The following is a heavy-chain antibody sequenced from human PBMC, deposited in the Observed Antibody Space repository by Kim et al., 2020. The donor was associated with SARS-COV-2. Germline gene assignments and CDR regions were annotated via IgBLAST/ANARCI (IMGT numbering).Heavy chain of an antibody. Sequence: ASVKVSCKTSGHFFTRDSIHWVRQAPGQGLEWMGGIDCGNGNTIYSQKFQGRVTFTTYTSASTAYMELSFLRSEDSAVYYCLGGFYFDYWGQGTLVTVSS. CDR2: IDCGNGNT. CDR1: GHFFTRDS. CDR3: LGGFYFDY. J-gene: IGHJ4*02. V-gene: IGHV1-3*01. D-gene: IGHD3-16*01.